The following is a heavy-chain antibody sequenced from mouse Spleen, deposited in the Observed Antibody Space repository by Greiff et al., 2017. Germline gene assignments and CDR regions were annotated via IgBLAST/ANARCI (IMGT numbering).Heavy chain of an antibody. J-gene: IGHJ1*01. D-gene: IGHD2-3*01. V-gene: IGHV1-4*01. CDR2: INPSSGYT. Sequence: QVQLQQSGAELARPGASVKMSCKASGYTFTSYTMHWVKQRPGQGLEWIGYINPSSGYTKYNQKFKDKATLTADKSSSTAYMQLSSLTSEDSAVYYCARGWLLSYWYFDVWGAGTTVTVSS. CDR3: ARGWLLSYWYFDV. CDR1: GYTFTSYT.